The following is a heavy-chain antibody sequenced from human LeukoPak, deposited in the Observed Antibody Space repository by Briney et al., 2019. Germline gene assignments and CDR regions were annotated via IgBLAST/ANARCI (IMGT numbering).Heavy chain of an antibody. D-gene: IGHD6-13*01. Sequence: GGSLRLSCAASGFTFSSYAMHWVRQAPGKGLEWVAVISYDGSNKYYADSVKGRFTISRDNSKNTLYLQMNSLRAEDTAVYYCAKVPYSSPPGWGQGTLVTVSS. J-gene: IGHJ4*02. CDR2: ISYDGSNK. V-gene: IGHV3-30-3*01. CDR1: GFTFSSYA. CDR3: AKVPYSSPPG.